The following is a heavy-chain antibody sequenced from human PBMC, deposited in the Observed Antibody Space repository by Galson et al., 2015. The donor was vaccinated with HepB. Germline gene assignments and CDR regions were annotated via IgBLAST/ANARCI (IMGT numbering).Heavy chain of an antibody. V-gene: IGHV3-53*01. D-gene: IGHD4-11*01. CDR1: GLTVSSNY. CDR2: IHRGGST. J-gene: IGHJ4*02. CDR3: ATYYSSDY. Sequence: SLRLSCEASGLTVSSNYMSWVRQAPGKGLEWVSVIHRGGSTYYADSVEGRLTISRDYSKNTLYLQMNSLRAEDTAVYYCATYYSSDYWGQGTLVTVSS.